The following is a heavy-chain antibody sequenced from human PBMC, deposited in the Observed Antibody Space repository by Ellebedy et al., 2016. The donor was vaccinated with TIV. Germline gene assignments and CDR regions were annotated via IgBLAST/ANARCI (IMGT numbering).Heavy chain of an antibody. J-gene: IGHJ4*02. Sequence: MPSETLSLTCAVYGGSFSGYYWTWIRQTPGKGLEWIGEINHSGTTQYNPSLKSRVTISVDSSKNQLSLNLSSVTAADTAVYYCAREKWSDADWGQGTLVTVSS. CDR2: INHSGTT. D-gene: IGHD1-26*01. CDR1: GGSFSGYY. CDR3: AREKWSDAD. V-gene: IGHV4-34*01.